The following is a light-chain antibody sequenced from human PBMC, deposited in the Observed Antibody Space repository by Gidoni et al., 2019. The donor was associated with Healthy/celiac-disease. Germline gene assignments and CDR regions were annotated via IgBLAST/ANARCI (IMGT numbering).Light chain of an antibody. CDR2: GAS. V-gene: IGKV3-20*01. CDR3: QQYCSSPPIT. Sequence: EIVLTQSPGTLSLSPGERATLSCRASQSVSSSYLAWYQQKPGQAPRLLIYGASSRATGIPDRFSGSGSGTDFTLTISRLEPEDFAVYYCQQYCSSPPITFXXXTRLEIK. J-gene: IGKJ5*01. CDR1: QSVSSSY.